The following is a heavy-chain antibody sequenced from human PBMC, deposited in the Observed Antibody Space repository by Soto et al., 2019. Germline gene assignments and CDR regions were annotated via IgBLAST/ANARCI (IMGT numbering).Heavy chain of an antibody. CDR2: ISAYNGNT. CDR3: ARHQCQRYCSGGSCLGGMEV. J-gene: IGHJ6*02. CDR1: GYTFTSYG. D-gene: IGHD2-15*01. V-gene: IGHV1-18*01. Sequence: QVQLVQSGAEVKKPGASVKFSFKASGYTFTSYGISWVRQAPGQGREWMGWISAYNGNTNYAQKLQGRVTMTTETSMRTGYMQLQSLRSDDTAVYYSARHQCQRYCSGGSCLGGMEVWGQGNTVTVSS.